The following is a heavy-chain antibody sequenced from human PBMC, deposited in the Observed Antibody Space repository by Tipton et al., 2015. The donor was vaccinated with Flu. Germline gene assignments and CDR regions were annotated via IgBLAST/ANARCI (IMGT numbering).Heavy chain of an antibody. CDR3: VREKSGRSADGFDF. CDR1: GFTFSSYE. V-gene: IGHV3-13*01. Sequence: VQLVQSGGGLVQPGGSLRLSCAASGFTFSSYEMHWVRQVVGKGLEWVSAIDTVGGTYCPDSVRGRFTISRENAKNSVYLQMSSLSAGDTAVYYCVREKSGRSADGFDFWGQGAMVTVSS. J-gene: IGHJ3*01. D-gene: IGHD1-26*01. CDR2: IDTVGGT.